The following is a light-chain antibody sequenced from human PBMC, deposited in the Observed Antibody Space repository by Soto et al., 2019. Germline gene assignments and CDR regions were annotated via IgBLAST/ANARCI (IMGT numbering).Light chain of an antibody. CDR2: ENN. CDR1: HSDIGSNY. CDR3: GSWDISLFVGV. V-gene: IGLV1-51*01. Sequence: QAVLTQPPSVSAAPGQKATISCSGRHSDIGSNYVSWYQQVPGTAPKLLIYENNRRPAGVPDRFSGSKSGTSATLGITGLQTGDEADYYCGSWDISLFVGVFGGGTKLTVL. J-gene: IGLJ2*01.